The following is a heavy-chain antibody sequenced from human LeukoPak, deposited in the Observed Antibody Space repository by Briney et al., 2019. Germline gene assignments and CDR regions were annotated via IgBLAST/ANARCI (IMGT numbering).Heavy chain of an antibody. Sequence: PGGSLRLSCAASGFTFSDYYMSWIRQAPGKGLEWVSYISSSGSTVYYADSVKGRFTISRDNAKNSLYLQMNSLRAEDTAVYYCARVNLGYCSGGSCCHVDYWGQGTLVTVSS. V-gene: IGHV3-11*01. CDR2: ISSSGSTV. D-gene: IGHD2-15*01. CDR3: ARVNLGYCSGGSCCHVDY. J-gene: IGHJ4*02. CDR1: GFTFSDYY.